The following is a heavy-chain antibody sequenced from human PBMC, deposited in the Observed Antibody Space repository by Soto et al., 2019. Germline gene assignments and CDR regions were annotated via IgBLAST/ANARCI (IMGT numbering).Heavy chain of an antibody. D-gene: IGHD4-17*01. CDR3: TTKHWVYGDYENFDY. CDR2: IYYSGAT. J-gene: IGHJ4*02. V-gene: IGHV4-61*01. CDR1: GGSMRGSTSNFY. Sequence: SETLSLTCSVSGGSMRGSTSNFYWSWIRQSPGKGLEWIGSIYYSGATNYNPSLESRHTISVDTSKNQFSLNLSSVTAADTAVYYCTTKHWVYGDYENFDYWGQGTLVTVSS.